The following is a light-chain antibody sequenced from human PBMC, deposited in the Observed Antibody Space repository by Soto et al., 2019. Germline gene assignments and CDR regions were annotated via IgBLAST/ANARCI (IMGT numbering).Light chain of an antibody. CDR2: GNS. Sequence: QNVLTQPPSVSGAPGQRVTISCTGSSSNIGAGYDVHWYQQLPGTAPKLLIYGNSNRPSGVPDRFSGSKSGTSASLAITGLQAEDEADYYCQSNDSSLSVVFGGGTQLTVL. CDR3: QSNDSSLSVV. V-gene: IGLV1-40*01. J-gene: IGLJ2*01. CDR1: SSNIGAGYD.